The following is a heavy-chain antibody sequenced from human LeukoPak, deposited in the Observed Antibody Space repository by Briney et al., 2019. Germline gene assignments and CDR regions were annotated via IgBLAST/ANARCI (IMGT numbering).Heavy chain of an antibody. V-gene: IGHV3-30*02. J-gene: IGHJ4*02. D-gene: IGHD3-22*01. Sequence: PGGSLTLSCTGSGFTFRSYGMHWVRQAPGKGLEWVAFIRYDGSNKYYADSVKGRFTISRDNSKNTLYLQMNSLRAEDTAVYYCANGEVYYYDSSGYYSGNYWGQGTLVTVSS. CDR3: ANGEVYYYDSSGYYSGNY. CDR2: IRYDGSNK. CDR1: GFTFRSYG.